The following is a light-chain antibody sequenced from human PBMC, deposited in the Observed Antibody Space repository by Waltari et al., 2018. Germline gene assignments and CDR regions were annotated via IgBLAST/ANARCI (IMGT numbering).Light chain of an antibody. V-gene: IGKV1-39*01. J-gene: IGKJ1*01. CDR2: AAS. CDR3: QQSYNNPRA. Sequence: DIQMTQSPYSLSASVGDRVAITCRARQSINNYVNWNQQKPGQAPKLLIFAASTLQTGVPSRFSGSGSGTDFTLTISSLQPEDFATYYCQQSYNNPRAFGQGTKVEIK. CDR1: QSINNY.